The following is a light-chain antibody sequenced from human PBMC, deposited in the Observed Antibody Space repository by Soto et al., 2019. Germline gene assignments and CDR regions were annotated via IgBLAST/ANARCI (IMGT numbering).Light chain of an antibody. CDR3: QQYDSSPQT. J-gene: IGKJ1*01. V-gene: IGKV3-15*01. CDR2: GAS. CDR1: QSVSSN. Sequence: EIVMTQSPATLSVSPGESATLSCRASQSVSSNLAWYQQKPGQAPRLLIYGASTRATGIPARFSGSGSGTEFTLTISSLQPEDFAVYYCQQYDSSPQTFGQGTKVDIK.